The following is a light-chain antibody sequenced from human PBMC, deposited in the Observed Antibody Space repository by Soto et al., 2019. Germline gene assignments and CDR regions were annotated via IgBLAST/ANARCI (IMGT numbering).Light chain of an antibody. CDR3: QQYGSSPLT. V-gene: IGKV3-20*01. J-gene: IGKJ4*01. CDR2: DAS. Sequence: EIVFTQSPGTLSLSPGERATLSCRASQSVSSSYLAWYQQKPGQAPRLLIYDASSRATGIPDRFSGSGSGTDFTLTISRLEPEDFAVYYCQQYGSSPLTFGGGTKVGIK. CDR1: QSVSSSY.